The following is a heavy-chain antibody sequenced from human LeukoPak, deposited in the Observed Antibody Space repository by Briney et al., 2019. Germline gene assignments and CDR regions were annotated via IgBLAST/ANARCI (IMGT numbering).Heavy chain of an antibody. D-gene: IGHD3-22*01. CDR1: GFTFSNAW. V-gene: IGHV3-15*01. J-gene: IGHJ4*02. CDR2: IKSKTDGGTT. CDR3: TTEWYDSSGRDY. Sequence: GGSLRLSCAASGFTFSNAWMSWVRLAPGKGLEWVGRIKSKTDGGTTDYAAPVKGRFTISRDDSKNTLYLQMNSLKTEDTAVYYCTTEWYDSSGRDYWGQGTLVTVSS.